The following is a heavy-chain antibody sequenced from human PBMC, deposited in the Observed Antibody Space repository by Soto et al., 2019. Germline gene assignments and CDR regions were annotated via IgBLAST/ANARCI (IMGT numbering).Heavy chain of an antibody. CDR2: ISGSGGST. Sequence: PGGSLRLSCAASGFTFSSYAMSWVRQAPGKGLEWVSAISGSGGSTYYADSVKGRFTISRDNSKNTLYLQMNSLRAEDTAVYYCAKDRIDGYSNYPGVWFDPWGQGTLVTVSS. V-gene: IGHV3-23*01. D-gene: IGHD4-4*01. CDR3: AKDRIDGYSNYPGVWFDP. CDR1: GFTFSSYA. J-gene: IGHJ5*02.